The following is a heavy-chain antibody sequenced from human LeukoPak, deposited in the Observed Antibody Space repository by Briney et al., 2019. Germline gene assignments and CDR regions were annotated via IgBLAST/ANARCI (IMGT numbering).Heavy chain of an antibody. V-gene: IGHV1-2*02. J-gene: IGHJ4*02. Sequence: ASVKVSCKASGYTFTGYYMRWVRQAPGQGLEWMGWINPDSGGTNYAQKFQGRVTMTRDTSISTAYMELSRLRSDDTAVYYCARDLEDIVVVVAATGFDYWGQGTLVTVS. CDR1: GYTFTGYY. D-gene: IGHD2-15*01. CDR3: ARDLEDIVVVVAATGFDY. CDR2: INPDSGGT.